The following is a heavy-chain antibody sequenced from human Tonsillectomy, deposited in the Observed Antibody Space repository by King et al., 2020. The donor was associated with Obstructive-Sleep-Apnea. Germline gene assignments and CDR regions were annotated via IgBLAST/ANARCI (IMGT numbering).Heavy chain of an antibody. CDR3: GRGWGASGQVCY. J-gene: IGHJ4*02. CDR2: IKQDGSGK. V-gene: IGHV3-7*01. CDR1: GFTFSSYW. D-gene: IGHD3-16*01. Sequence: EVQLVESGGGLVQPGGSLRLSCAASGFTFSSYWMSWVRQAPGKGLEWVANIKQDGSGKYYVDSVKGRFTISRDNAKNSLYLQMNSLRAEDTAVVYCGRGWGASGQVCYWGQGTLVTVSS.